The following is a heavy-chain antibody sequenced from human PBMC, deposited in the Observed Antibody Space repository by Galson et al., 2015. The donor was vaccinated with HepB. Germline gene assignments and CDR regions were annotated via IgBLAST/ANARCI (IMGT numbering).Heavy chain of an antibody. Sequence: SLRLSCAVSGFSLSAYSMSWVRQAPGKGLEWISYISSQSWTIYHADSVKGRFTISRDNARNSLDLQMTSLRAEDTAVYYCARGSGPTGNHYWYFNLWGPGTLVIVSS. V-gene: IGHV3-48*01. CDR3: ARGSGPTGNHYWYFNL. CDR2: ISSQSWTI. CDR1: GFSLSAYS. D-gene: IGHD1-14*01. J-gene: IGHJ2*01.